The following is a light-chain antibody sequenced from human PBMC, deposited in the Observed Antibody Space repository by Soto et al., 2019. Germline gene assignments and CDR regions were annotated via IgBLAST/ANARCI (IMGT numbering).Light chain of an antibody. CDR3: QQYNSYSTWT. V-gene: IGKV1-5*03. J-gene: IGKJ1*01. Sequence: VGDSVTITCRASQSISSWLAWYQQKPGKAPKLLIYKASSLESGVPSRFSGSGSGTEFTLTISSLQPDDFATYYCQQYNSYSTWTFGQGTKVDIK. CDR1: QSISSW. CDR2: KAS.